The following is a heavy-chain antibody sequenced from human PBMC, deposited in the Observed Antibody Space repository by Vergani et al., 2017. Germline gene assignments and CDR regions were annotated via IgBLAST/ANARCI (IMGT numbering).Heavy chain of an antibody. CDR3: ATDPDIVVVPAAPYYYYYYCMDG. CDR2: ISAYNGNT. D-gene: IGHD2-2*01. Sequence: QVQLVQSGAEVKKPGASVKVSCKASGYTFTSYGISWVRQAPGQGLEWMGWISAYNGNTNYAQKLQGRVIMTTDTSTSTAYRELGSLRSDDTAVYYCATDPDIVVVPAAPYYYYYYCMDGWGQGTTVTVSS. V-gene: IGHV1-18*04. J-gene: IGHJ6*02. CDR1: GYTFTSYG.